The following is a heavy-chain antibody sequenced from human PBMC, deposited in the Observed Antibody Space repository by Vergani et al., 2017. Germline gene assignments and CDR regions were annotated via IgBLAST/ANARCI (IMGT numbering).Heavy chain of an antibody. J-gene: IGHJ6*03. D-gene: IGHD2-2*01. V-gene: IGHV4-61*02. CDR1: GGSMNNGSYY. Sequence: QVQLQESGPGLVKPSQTLSLTCSVSGGSMNNGSYYWSWVRQPAGKGLEWMGQIYTSGHTNNNPSLKSRVTLSIDTSKNQFSLNLSSVTAADTAVYYCAXGGWYCTSANCSNYFYYYYMDVWGKGTTVTVSS. CDR2: IYTSGHT. CDR3: AXGGWYCTSANCSNYFYYYYMDV.